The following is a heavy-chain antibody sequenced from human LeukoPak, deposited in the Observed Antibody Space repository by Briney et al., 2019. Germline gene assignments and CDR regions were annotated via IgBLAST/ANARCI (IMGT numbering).Heavy chain of an antibody. Sequence: ASVKVSCKASGYTFTSYYMHWVRQAPGQGLEWMGIINPSGGSTSYAQKFQGRVTMTRDTSTSTVYMELSSLRSEDTAVYYCARDFGRYPSHPHVYFDYWGQGTLVTVSS. V-gene: IGHV1-46*01. D-gene: IGHD3/OR15-3a*01. CDR3: ARDFGRYPSHPHVYFDY. J-gene: IGHJ4*02. CDR1: GYTFTSYY. CDR2: INPSGGST.